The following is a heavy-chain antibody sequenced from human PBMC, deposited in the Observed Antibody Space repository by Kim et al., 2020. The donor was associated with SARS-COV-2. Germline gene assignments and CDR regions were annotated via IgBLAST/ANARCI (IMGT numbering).Heavy chain of an antibody. CDR2: ISSSSSPI. J-gene: IGHJ5*02. D-gene: IGHD3-3*01. Sequence: GGSLRLSCAASGFTFSSYSMNWVRQAPGKGLEWVSYISSSSSPIYYADSVKGRFTISRDNAKNSLYLQMNSLRDEDTAVYYCARDGGQPAEEYYDFWSGYRYNWFDPWGQGTLVTVSS. CDR1: GFTFSSYS. CDR3: ARDGGQPAEEYYDFWSGYRYNWFDP. V-gene: IGHV3-48*02.